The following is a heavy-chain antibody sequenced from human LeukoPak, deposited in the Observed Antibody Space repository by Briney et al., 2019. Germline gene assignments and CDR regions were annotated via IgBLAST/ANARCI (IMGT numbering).Heavy chain of an antibody. D-gene: IGHD2-2*02. CDR1: GGSISSGDYY. V-gene: IGHV4-30-4*08. Sequence: SETLSLTCTVSGGSISSGDYYWSWIRQPPGKGLEWIGYIYYSGSTYYNPSLESRVTISLDTSKNQFSLKLSSVTAADTAVYYCARDALYCSSTSGYSWFDPWGQGTLVTVSS. CDR3: ARDALYCSSTSGYSWFDP. CDR2: IYYSGST. J-gene: IGHJ5*02.